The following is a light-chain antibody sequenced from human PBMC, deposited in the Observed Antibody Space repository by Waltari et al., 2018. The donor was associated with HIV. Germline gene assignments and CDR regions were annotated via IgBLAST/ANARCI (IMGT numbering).Light chain of an antibody. CDR2: EVS. J-gene: IGLJ2*01. CDR3: SSYTSSSPL. V-gene: IGLV2-14*01. CDR1: SSDVGGSNY. Sequence: PGQSITISCTGTSSDVGGSNYVSWYQHHPGRAPKLMIYEVSNRPSGVSNRFSGSKSGNTASLTISGLQAEDEADYYCSSYTSSSPLFGGGTKLTVL.